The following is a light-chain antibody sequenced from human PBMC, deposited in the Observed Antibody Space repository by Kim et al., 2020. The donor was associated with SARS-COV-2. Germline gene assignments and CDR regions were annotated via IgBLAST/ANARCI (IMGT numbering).Light chain of an antibody. CDR2: DVR. J-gene: IGLJ2*01. Sequence: QSALTQPASVSGSPVQSITISCTGTSSDVGGYNYVSWYQQYPGKAPKLMIYDVRNRPSGVSNRFFGSKSANTASLTISGLQAEDEADYYCSSYTSSSTLVFGGGTQLTVL. CDR1: SSDVGGYNY. V-gene: IGLV2-14*03. CDR3: SSYTSSSTLV.